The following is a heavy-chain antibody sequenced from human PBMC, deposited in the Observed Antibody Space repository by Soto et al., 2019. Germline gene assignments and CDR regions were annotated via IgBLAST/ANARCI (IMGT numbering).Heavy chain of an antibody. V-gene: IGHV3-30-3*01. CDR1: GFTFSSYA. J-gene: IGHJ6*02. CDR3: AREGNWNYLQNYYYGMDV. D-gene: IGHD1-7*01. Sequence: QVQLVESGGGVVQPGRSLRLSCAASGFTFSSYAMHWVRQAPGKGLEWVAVISYDGSNKYYADSVKGRFTISRDNSKNTLYLQMNSLRAEDTAVYYCAREGNWNYLQNYYYGMDVWGQGTTVTVSS. CDR2: ISYDGSNK.